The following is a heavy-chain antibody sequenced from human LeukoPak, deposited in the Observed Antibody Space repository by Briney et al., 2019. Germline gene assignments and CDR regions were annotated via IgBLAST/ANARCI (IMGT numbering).Heavy chain of an antibody. V-gene: IGHV3-74*01. CDR2: INSDGSST. CDR1: GFTFSSYW. Sequence: GGSLRLSCAASGFTFSSYWMHWVRQAPGKGLVWVSRINSDGSSTSYADSVKGRFTISGDNAKNTLYLQMNSLRAEDTAVYYCAGGESRYYFDYWGQGTLVTVSS. CDR3: AGGESRYYFDY. D-gene: IGHD3-16*01. J-gene: IGHJ4*02.